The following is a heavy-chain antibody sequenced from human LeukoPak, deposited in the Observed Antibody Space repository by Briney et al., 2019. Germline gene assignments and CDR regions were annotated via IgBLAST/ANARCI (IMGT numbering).Heavy chain of an antibody. V-gene: IGHV3-53*01. D-gene: IGHD6-19*01. CDR2: IYSGGST. CDR1: GFTVSSNY. Sequence: PGGSLRLSCAASGFTVSSNYMSWVRQAPGKGLEWVSVIYSGGSTYYADSVKGRFTISRDNSKSTLFLQMNSLRADDTAIYYCAKGRSGWYEGLDYWGQGILVTVSS. CDR3: AKGRSGWYEGLDY. J-gene: IGHJ4*02.